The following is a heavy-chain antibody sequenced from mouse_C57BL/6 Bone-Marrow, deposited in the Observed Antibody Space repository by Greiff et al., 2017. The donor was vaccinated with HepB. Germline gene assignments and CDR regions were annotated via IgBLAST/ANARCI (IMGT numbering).Heavy chain of an antibody. V-gene: IGHV5-4*01. Sequence: EVHLVESGGGLVKPGGSLKLSCAASGFTFSSYAMSWVRQTPEKRLEWVATISDGGSYTYYPDNVKGRFTISRDNAKNNLYLQMSHLKSEGTAMYYCASTGDGYFDVWGTGRPVTVSS. CDR3: ASTGDGYFDV. D-gene: IGHD1-1*01. CDR2: ISDGGSYT. J-gene: IGHJ1*03. CDR1: GFTFSSYA.